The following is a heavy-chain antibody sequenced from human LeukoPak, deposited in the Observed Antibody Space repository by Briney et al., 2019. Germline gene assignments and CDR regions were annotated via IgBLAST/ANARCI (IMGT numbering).Heavy chain of an antibody. CDR1: GFTFSSYS. Sequence: GGSLRLSCAASGFTFSSYSMNWVRQAPGKGLEWVSSISSSSSYIYYADSVKGRFTISRDNAKNSLYLQMNSLRAEDTAVYYCARDMSGGSGSSRMDYWGQGTLVTVSS. CDR3: ARDMSGGSGSSRMDY. CDR2: ISSSSSYI. D-gene: IGHD3-10*01. V-gene: IGHV3-21*04. J-gene: IGHJ4*02.